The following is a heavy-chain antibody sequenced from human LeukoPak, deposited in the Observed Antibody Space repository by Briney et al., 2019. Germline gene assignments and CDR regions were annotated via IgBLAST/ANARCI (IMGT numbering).Heavy chain of an antibody. CDR3: ARDNWIEAHYFDY. Sequence: GGSLRLSCAASGFTFGSYEMNWVRQAPGKGLEWVSYISSSGSTIYYADSVKGRFTISRDNAKNSLYLQMNSLRAEDTAVYYCARDNWIEAHYFDYWGQGTLVTVSS. J-gene: IGHJ4*02. D-gene: IGHD1-20*01. CDR1: GFTFGSYE. V-gene: IGHV3-48*03. CDR2: ISSSGSTI.